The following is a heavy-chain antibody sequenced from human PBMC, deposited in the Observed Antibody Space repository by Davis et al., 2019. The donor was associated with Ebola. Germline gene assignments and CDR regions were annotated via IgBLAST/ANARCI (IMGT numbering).Heavy chain of an antibody. CDR1: GYTFTSYG. J-gene: IGHJ5*02. V-gene: IGHV1-18*01. Sequence: ASVKVSCKASGYTFTSYGISWVRQAPGQGLEWMGWISPYKGYTNHAQKLQGRVTMTTDTSTGTAYMGLRSLRSDDTAVYYCARDVSLEDKAWWIDPWGQGTLVTVSS. CDR2: ISPYKGYT. D-gene: IGHD1-1*01. CDR3: ARDVSLEDKAWWIDP.